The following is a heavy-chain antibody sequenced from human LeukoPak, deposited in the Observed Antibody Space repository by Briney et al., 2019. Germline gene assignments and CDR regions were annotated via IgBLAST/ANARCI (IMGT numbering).Heavy chain of an antibody. J-gene: IGHJ4*02. CDR3: AKDPRVGSRVATPCH. V-gene: IGHV3-23*01. D-gene: IGHD5-24*01. Sequence: GGSLRLSCAASGFTFSSYAMSWVRQAPGKGLEWVSAISGSGGSTYYADSVKGRVTISRDNSKSTLFLQMNSLRAEDTAVYSCAKDPRVGSRVATPCHWGQGTLVTVSS. CDR1: GFTFSSYA. CDR2: ISGSGGST.